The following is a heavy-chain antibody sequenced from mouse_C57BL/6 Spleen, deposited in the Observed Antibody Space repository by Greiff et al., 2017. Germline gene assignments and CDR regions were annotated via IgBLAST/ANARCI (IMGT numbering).Heavy chain of an antibody. CDR1: GYTFTDYN. V-gene: IGHV1-18*01. Sequence: EVQLQQSGPELVKPGASVQIPCKASGYTFTDYNMDWVKQSHGKSLAWIGDINPNNGGTIYNQKFKGKATLTVDKSSRTAYMELRSLTSEDTAVYYGARAPLDYYGSVYYFDYWGQGTTLTVSS. D-gene: IGHD1-1*01. CDR3: ARAPLDYYGSVYYFDY. CDR2: INPNNGGT. J-gene: IGHJ2*01.